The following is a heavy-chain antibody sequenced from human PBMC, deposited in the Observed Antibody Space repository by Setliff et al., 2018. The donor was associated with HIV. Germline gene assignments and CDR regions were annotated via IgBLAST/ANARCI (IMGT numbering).Heavy chain of an antibody. CDR2: INTETGNP. J-gene: IGHJ4*02. CDR1: GYTLTTYG. Sequence: ASVKVSCKASGYTLTTYGISWVRQAPGQGPEWMGWINTETGNPMYAQGRVTITRDTSASTAYMELSSLRPEDTAVYYCASPTAIPHWGQGTLVTVSS. D-gene: IGHD2-21*02. V-gene: IGHV1-3*04. CDR3: ASPTAIPH.